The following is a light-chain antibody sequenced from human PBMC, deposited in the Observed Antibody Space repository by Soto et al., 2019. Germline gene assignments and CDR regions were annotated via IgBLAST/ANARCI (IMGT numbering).Light chain of an antibody. CDR2: KAS. Sequence: DIQMTQSPSTLSGSVGDRVTITCRASQSIDTWLAWHQQKPGQAPKLLISKASSLESGVPSRFSGSGSGTEFTLTISSLQPDDFATYYCQHYNSYSEAFGQGTKVDI. CDR3: QHYNSYSEA. J-gene: IGKJ1*01. V-gene: IGKV1-5*03. CDR1: QSIDTW.